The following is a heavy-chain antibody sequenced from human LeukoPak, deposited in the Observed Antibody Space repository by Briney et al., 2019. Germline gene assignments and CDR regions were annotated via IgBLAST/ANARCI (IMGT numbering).Heavy chain of an antibody. CDR2: ISWNSDFI. CDR1: GFTFDDYA. D-gene: IGHD3-22*01. V-gene: IGHV3-9*03. J-gene: IGHJ3*02. Sequence: GGSLRLSCAASGFTFDDYAMHWVRQAPGKGLERVSGISWNSDFIGYADSVKGRFTISRDNAKNSLYLQMNSLRVEDMALYYSTKDTWASSGYGFDIWGQGTMVTVSS. CDR3: TKDTWASSGYGFDI.